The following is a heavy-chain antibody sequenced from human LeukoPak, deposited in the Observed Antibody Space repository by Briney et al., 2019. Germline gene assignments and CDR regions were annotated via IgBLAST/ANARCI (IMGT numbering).Heavy chain of an antibody. Sequence: PSETLSLTCAVYGGSFSGYYWSWIRQPPGKGLEWIGEINHSGSTNYNPSLKSRVTISVDTSKNQFSLKVSSVTAPDTAVYYCARDAGSYSSRGYYYMDVWGKGTTVTVSS. J-gene: IGHJ6*03. CDR3: ARDAGSYSSRGYYYMDV. CDR1: GGSFSGYY. D-gene: IGHD6-13*01. CDR2: INHSGST. V-gene: IGHV4-34*01.